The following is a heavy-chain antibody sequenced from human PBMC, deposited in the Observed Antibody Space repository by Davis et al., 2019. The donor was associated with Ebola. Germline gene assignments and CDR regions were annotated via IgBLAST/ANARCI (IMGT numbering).Heavy chain of an antibody. CDR1: GFTFSDYY. Sequence: PGGSLRLSCAASGFTFSDYYMSWIRQASGKGLEWVGRIRSKANSYATAYAASVKGRFTISRDDSKNTAYLQMNSLKTEDTAVYYCTSSVEMATIVVDYWGQGTLVTVSS. J-gene: IGHJ4*02. CDR2: IRSKANSYAT. CDR3: TSSVEMATIVVDY. V-gene: IGHV3-73*01. D-gene: IGHD5-24*01.